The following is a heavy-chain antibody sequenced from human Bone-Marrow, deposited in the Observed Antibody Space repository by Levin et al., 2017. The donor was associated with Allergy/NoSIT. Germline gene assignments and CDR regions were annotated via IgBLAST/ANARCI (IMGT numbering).Heavy chain of an antibody. Sequence: PSETLSLNCTVSGDSVSSSTYYWGWIRQPPGKGLEWIGSVYYTGITNYNPSLKSRLTMSFDSSQNHLSLRLNSVTAADTAVYYCARHLGYSTWHGVFDYWGQGTLVTVSS. CDR2: VYYTGIT. CDR1: GDSVSSSTYY. CDR3: ARHLGYSTWHGVFDY. V-gene: IGHV4-39*01. J-gene: IGHJ4*02. D-gene: IGHD6-13*01.